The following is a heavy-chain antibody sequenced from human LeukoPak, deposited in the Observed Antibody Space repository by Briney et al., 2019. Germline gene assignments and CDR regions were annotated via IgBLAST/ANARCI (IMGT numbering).Heavy chain of an antibody. Sequence: SVKVSCKASGGTFSSYAISWVRQAPGQGLEWVGRIIPILGIANYAQKFQGRVTITADKSTSTAYMELSSLRSEDTAVYYCARDLKEYSYGTPGFDYWGQGTLVTVSS. CDR1: GGTFSSYA. CDR2: IIPILGIA. CDR3: ARDLKEYSYGTPGFDY. V-gene: IGHV1-69*04. D-gene: IGHD5-18*01. J-gene: IGHJ4*02.